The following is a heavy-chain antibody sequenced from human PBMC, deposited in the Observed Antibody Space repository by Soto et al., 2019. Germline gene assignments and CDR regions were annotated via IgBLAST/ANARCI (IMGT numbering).Heavy chain of an antibody. V-gene: IGHV3-74*01. D-gene: IGHD6-19*01. Sequence: EVQLVESGGGLVQPGGSLRLSCAASGFTFSSYWMHWVRKAPGKGLVWVSRINSDGSSTSYADSVKGRFTISRDNAKNTVYLQMNSLRAEDTAVYYCASPYMYSSGLYFYGMDVWGQGTTVTVSS. J-gene: IGHJ6*02. CDR2: INSDGSST. CDR3: ASPYMYSSGLYFYGMDV. CDR1: GFTFSSYW.